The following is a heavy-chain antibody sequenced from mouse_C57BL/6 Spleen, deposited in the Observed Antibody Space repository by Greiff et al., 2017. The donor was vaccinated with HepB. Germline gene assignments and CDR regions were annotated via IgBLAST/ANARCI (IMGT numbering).Heavy chain of an antibody. J-gene: IGHJ1*03. CDR2: ISDGGSYT. Sequence: EVQLVESGGGLVKPGGSLKLSCAASGFTFSSYAMSWVRQTPEKRLEWVATISDGGSYTYYPDNVKGRFTISRDNAKNNLYLQMSHLKSEDTAMYYCAREDTTVVAPYWYFDVWGTGTTVTVSS. V-gene: IGHV5-4*01. D-gene: IGHD1-1*01. CDR1: GFTFSSYA. CDR3: AREDTTVVAPYWYFDV.